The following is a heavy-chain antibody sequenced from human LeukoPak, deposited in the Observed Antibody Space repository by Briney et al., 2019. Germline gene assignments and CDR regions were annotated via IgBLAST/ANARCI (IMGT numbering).Heavy chain of an antibody. J-gene: IGHJ4*02. CDR3: AKCGNSGCHLIDY. CDR2: ISGRTGAT. CDR1: GFTFTTNA. Sequence: GGSLRLSCAASGFTFTTNAMSWVRQAPGEALEWVSAISGRTGATYYADSEKGRFTISRDNSKSTLYLQMDSLRAEDTAVYYCAKCGNSGCHLIDYWGQGTLVTVSS. D-gene: IGHD5-12*01. V-gene: IGHV3-23*01.